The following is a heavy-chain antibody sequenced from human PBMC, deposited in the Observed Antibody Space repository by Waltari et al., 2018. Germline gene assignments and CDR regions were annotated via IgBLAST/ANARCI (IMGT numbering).Heavy chain of an antibody. Sequence: QVQLQESGPGLVKSSETLSLTCTVSGGSISRSGYYWGWVRQPPGKGLEWIANIYYRGATYYSPSLRRRATISLDTSKNQFSLRLTSVTAADTAVYYCARALAPKWFDPWGRGTLVTVSS. CDR1: GGSISRSGYY. CDR2: IYYRGAT. V-gene: IGHV4-39*07. J-gene: IGHJ5*02. CDR3: ARALAPKWFDP.